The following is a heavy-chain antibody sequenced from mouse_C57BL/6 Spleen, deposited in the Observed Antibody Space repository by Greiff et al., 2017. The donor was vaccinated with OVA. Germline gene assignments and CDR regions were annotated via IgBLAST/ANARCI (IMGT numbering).Heavy chain of an antibody. V-gene: IGHV14-3*01. D-gene: IGHD1-1*01. CDR2: IDPANGNT. J-gene: IGHJ1*03. Sequence: EVQLQQSVAELVRPGASVKLSCTASGFNIKNTYMHWVKQRPEQGLEWIGRIDPANGNTKYAPKFQGKATITADTSSNTAYLQLSSLTSEDTAIYYCARADYYGSSYVGWYFDVWGTGTTVTVSS. CDR1: GFNIKNTY. CDR3: ARADYYGSSYVGWYFDV.